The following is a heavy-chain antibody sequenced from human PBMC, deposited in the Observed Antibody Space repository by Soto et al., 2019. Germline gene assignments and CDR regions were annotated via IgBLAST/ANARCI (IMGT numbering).Heavy chain of an antibody. CDR2: VIPFLDIT. Sequence: QVQLVQSGSEVKKPGSSVRVSCKASGGTFSIYTISWVRQAPGQGLEWMGRVIPFLDITSYSQRFQGRVTITAAKSTTTAYMELSSLRSEDTAVYYCARDSDNSNWPNFDSWGQGTLVNVSA. CDR1: GGTFSIYT. J-gene: IGHJ4*02. CDR3: ARDSDNSNWPNFDS. V-gene: IGHV1-69*02. D-gene: IGHD6-13*01.